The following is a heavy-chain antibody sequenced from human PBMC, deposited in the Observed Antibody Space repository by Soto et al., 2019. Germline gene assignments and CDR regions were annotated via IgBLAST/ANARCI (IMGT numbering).Heavy chain of an antibody. J-gene: IGHJ4*02. CDR1: GGSFSPDC. Sequence: ETLSLTCAVSGGSFSPDCWYRFRQPPGMGLEWVGEINHSGTTNYNPSLESRITTSLDASKNHFSLTLTSVTAADTAVYYCALILVASSRLATFDFWGQGPLVTVS. CDR2: INHSGTT. D-gene: IGHD2-15*01. CDR3: ALILVASSRLATFDF. V-gene: IGHV4-34*01.